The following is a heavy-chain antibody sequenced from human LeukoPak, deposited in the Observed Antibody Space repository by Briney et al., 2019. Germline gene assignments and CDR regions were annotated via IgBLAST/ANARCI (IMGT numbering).Heavy chain of an antibody. CDR3: AKPVVVETDAFDI. V-gene: IGHV3-23*01. CDR1: GFTFGDYA. CDR2: ISGSGGST. D-gene: IGHD3-22*01. Sequence: GGSLRLSCTASGFTFGDYAMSWVRQAPGKGLEWVSAISGSGGSTYYADSVKGRFTISRDNSKNTLYLQMNSLRAEDTAVYYCAKPVVVETDAFDIWGQGTMVTVSS. J-gene: IGHJ3*02.